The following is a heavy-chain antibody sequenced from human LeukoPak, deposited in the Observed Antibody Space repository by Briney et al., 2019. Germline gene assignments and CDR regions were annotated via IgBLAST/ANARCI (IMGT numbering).Heavy chain of an antibody. CDR3: ARVPTESYYDILTGYYATYYFDY. CDR1: GFTFSSYW. Sequence: GGSLRLSCAASGFTFSSYWMSWVRQAPGKGLEWVANIRQDGSGKYYVDSVKGRFTISRDNAKNSLYLQMNSLRAEDTAVYYCARVPTESYYDILTGYYATYYFDYWGQGTLDTVSS. J-gene: IGHJ4*02. V-gene: IGHV3-7*01. D-gene: IGHD3-9*01. CDR2: IRQDGSGK.